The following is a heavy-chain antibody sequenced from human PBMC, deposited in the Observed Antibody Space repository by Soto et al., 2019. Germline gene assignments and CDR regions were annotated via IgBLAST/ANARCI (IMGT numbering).Heavy chain of an antibody. V-gene: IGHV1-8*01. CDR2: MNPNSGNT. CDR1: GYTFTSYD. D-gene: IGHD3-3*01. Sequence: QVQLVQSGAEVKKPGASVKVSCKASGYTFTSYDINWVRQATGQGREWMAWMNPNSGNTGYAQKLQGRVTMTRNTSISTAYMELSSLRSEDTAVYYCARGELITIFGVVQHRDFDYWGQGTLVTVSS. CDR3: ARGELITIFGVVQHRDFDY. J-gene: IGHJ4*02.